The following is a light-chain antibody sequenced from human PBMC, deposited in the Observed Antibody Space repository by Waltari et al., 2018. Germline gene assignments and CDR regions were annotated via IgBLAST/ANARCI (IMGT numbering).Light chain of an antibody. Sequence: EIVLPQSPGTLSFSPGERATLSGRASQSVGKYLAWYQQKPGQAPRLLIYETYRRATGIPDRFSGSGSGTDFSLTISRLEPEDFAVYYCQKYESLPATFGQGTTVEIK. J-gene: IGKJ1*01. CDR1: QSVGKY. V-gene: IGKV3-20*01. CDR2: ETY. CDR3: QKYESLPAT.